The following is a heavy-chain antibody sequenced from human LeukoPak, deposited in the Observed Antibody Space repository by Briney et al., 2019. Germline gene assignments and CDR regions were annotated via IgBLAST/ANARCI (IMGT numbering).Heavy chain of an antibody. D-gene: IGHD6-13*01. Sequence: PGGSLRLSCAASGFTFSNYGLHWVRQAPGKGLEWVALISTDGSNKNHADSVKGRFTISRDNSKNTLYLQMDSLRGEDTAVYYCAKDSSSSWFGGDSKWGQGTLVTVSS. V-gene: IGHV3-30*18. CDR1: GFTFSNYG. CDR2: ISTDGSNK. J-gene: IGHJ4*02. CDR3: AKDSSSSWFGGDSK.